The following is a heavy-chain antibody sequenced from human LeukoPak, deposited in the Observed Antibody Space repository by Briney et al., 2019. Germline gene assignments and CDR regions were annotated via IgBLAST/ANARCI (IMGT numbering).Heavy chain of an antibody. CDR2: INPNSGGT. CDR1: GYTFTDYY. D-gene: IGHD3-10*01. V-gene: IGHV1-2*02. Sequence: ASVKVSCKASGYTFTDYYLHWVRQAPGQGLQWMGWINPNSGGTNYAQGRVTMTRDTSISTAYMELRSLRSDDTAVYYCARGRWFGEPLYYWGQGTLVTVSS. J-gene: IGHJ4*02. CDR3: ARGRWFGEPLYY.